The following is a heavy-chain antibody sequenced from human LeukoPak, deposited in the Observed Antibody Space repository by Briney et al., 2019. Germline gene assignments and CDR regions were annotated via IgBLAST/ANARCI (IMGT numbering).Heavy chain of an antibody. J-gene: IGHJ4*02. CDR1: GFTFSGYW. CDR3: VRDGSGSVEFDY. Sequence: GGSLRLSCAASGFTFSGYWMTWVRQPPGKGLEWVANIKEDGSKTYYADSLKGRFTISRDNAENSLYLQMYSLRVEDTAVYYCVRDGSGSVEFDYWGQGTLVTVSS. CDR2: IKEDGSKT. D-gene: IGHD3-10*01. V-gene: IGHV3-7*01.